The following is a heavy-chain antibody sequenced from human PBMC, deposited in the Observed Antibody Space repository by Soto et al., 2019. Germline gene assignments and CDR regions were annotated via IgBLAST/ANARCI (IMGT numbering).Heavy chain of an antibody. J-gene: IGHJ6*02. Sequence: GGSLRLSCAASGFTFGSYWMNWVRQAPGKGLVWVSRIDSDGSSTTYADSVKGRFTTSRDNAKNTLYLQMSSLRVEDTAVYYCARGRHYGMDVWGQGTTVTVXS. CDR2: IDSDGSST. CDR1: GFTFGSYW. V-gene: IGHV3-74*01. CDR3: ARGRHYGMDV.